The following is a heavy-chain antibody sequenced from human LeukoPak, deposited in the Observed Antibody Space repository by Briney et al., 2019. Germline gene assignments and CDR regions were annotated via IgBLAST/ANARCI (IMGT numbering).Heavy chain of an antibody. V-gene: IGHV3-48*01. Sequence: PGGSLRLSCAASGFTFSSYSMNWVRQAPGKGLEWVSYISSSSTIYYADSVKGRFTISRDNAKNSLYLQMNSLRAEDTAVYYCAKGAQQLGYFDYWGQGTLVTVSS. CDR3: AKGAQQLGYFDY. J-gene: IGHJ4*02. CDR1: GFTFSSYS. CDR2: ISSSSTI. D-gene: IGHD6-13*01.